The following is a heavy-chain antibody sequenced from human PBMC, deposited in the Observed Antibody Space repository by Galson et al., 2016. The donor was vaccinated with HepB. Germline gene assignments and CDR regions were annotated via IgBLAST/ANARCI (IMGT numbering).Heavy chain of an antibody. CDR2: IIPLFGAT. Sequence: CKASGGTFSNFAISWLRQAPGQGLEWMGGIIPLFGATNYAQKFQGRVTITADDSTSTAYMELSSLRSEDTVVYYCAREGGRLGFCTGVSCFNWFDTWGQGTLVTVSS. D-gene: IGHD2-15*01. CDR1: GGTFSNFA. V-gene: IGHV1-69*01. J-gene: IGHJ5*02. CDR3: AREGGRLGFCTGVSCFNWFDT.